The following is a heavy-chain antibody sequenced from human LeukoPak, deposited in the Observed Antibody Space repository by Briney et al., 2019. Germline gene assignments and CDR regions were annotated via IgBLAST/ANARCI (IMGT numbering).Heavy chain of an antibody. CDR3: ARRIAVAGSPVYYFDY. Sequence: ASVKVSCKASAYTLSGYYTHWVRQAPGQGLEWMGWINPKSGVTNYAQKFQGRVTMTWDTSINTTFMELSRLRSDDTAVYYCARRIAVAGSPVYYFDYWGQGTLVTVSS. CDR2: INPKSGVT. D-gene: IGHD6-19*01. J-gene: IGHJ4*02. V-gene: IGHV1-2*02. CDR1: AYTLSGYY.